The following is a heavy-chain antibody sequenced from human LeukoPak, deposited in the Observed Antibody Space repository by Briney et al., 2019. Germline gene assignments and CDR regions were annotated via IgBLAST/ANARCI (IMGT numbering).Heavy chain of an antibody. Sequence: SETLSLTCSVSGASVNSNCWNWIRQPPGKGLEWIGNIYYSGRTNYNPSLRSRVTISVDTAKNQFSLKLNSVTSADTAVYYCARDRDNDDNSEGWFDPWGQGTLVTVSS. CDR1: GASVNSNC. CDR3: ARDRDNDDNSEGWFDP. CDR2: IYYSGRT. J-gene: IGHJ5*02. V-gene: IGHV4-59*02. D-gene: IGHD3-22*01.